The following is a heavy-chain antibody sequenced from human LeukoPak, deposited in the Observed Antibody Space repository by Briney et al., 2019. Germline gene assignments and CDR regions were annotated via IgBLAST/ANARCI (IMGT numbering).Heavy chain of an antibody. V-gene: IGHV4-30-4*08. CDR3: ARRSSLDAFDI. J-gene: IGHJ3*02. D-gene: IGHD2-2*01. CDR1: GGSISSGYYY. Sequence: PSETLSLTCTVSGGSISSGYYYWSWIRQPPGKGLEWIGYIYYSGSTYYNPSLKSRVTISVDTSKNQFSLKLSSVTAADTAVYYCARRSSLDAFDIWGQGTMVTVSS. CDR2: IYYSGST.